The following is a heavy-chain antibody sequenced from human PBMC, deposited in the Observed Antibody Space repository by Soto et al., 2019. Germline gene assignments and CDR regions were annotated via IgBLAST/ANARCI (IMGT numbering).Heavy chain of an antibody. J-gene: IGHJ3*02. CDR1: GYTFTSYA. CDR2: INAGNGNT. D-gene: IGHD2-2*01. Sequence: QVQLVQSGAEVKKPGASVKVSCKASGYTFTSYAMHWVRQAPGQRLEWMGWINAGNGNTKYSQKFQGRVTITRDTSASTAYIELSSLRSEDTAVYYCARSPHCSSTSCYANAFDIWGQGTMVTVSS. V-gene: IGHV1-3*01. CDR3: ARSPHCSSTSCYANAFDI.